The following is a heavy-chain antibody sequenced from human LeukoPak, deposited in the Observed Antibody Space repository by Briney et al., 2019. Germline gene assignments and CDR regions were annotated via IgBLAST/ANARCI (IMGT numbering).Heavy chain of an antibody. CDR1: GGTFSSYA. D-gene: IGHD4-11*01. CDR2: IIPIFGTA. V-gene: IGHV1-69*05. J-gene: IGHJ6*03. CDR3: ARGGPTHVDYITTNLKGPYYYYMDV. Sequence: SVKVSCKASGGTFSSYAISWVRQAPGQGLEWMGGIIPIFGTANYAQKFQGRVTITTDESTSTAYMELSSLRSEDTDVYYCARGGPTHVDYITTNLKGPYYYYMDVWGKGTTVTVSS.